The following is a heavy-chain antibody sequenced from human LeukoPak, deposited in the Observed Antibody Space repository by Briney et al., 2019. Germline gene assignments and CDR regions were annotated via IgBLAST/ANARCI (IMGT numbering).Heavy chain of an antibody. CDR2: FYYGGST. Sequence: PSETLSLTCTISGDSITNNNYFWGWVRQSPGKGLEWIGSFYYGGSTYYKPSLRSRVTMSADTSENQFSLRLRSVTAADTAVYYCVRQGDGYCVDTNCLYSFDSWGPGTLVTVSS. CDR1: GDSITNNNYF. V-gene: IGHV4-39*01. D-gene: IGHD2-2*03. CDR3: VRQGDGYCVDTNCLYSFDS. J-gene: IGHJ4*02.